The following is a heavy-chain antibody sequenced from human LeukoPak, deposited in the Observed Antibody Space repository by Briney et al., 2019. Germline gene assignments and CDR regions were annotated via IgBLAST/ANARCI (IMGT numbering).Heavy chain of an antibody. D-gene: IGHD3-3*01. V-gene: IGHV3-23*01. CDR1: GFTFSSYA. J-gene: IGHJ4*02. Sequence: GGSLRLSCAASGFTFSSYAMSWVRQAPGKGLEWVSAISGSGGSTYYADSVKGRFTISRDNSKNTLYLQMNSLRAEDTAVYYCAKVPSYDFWSGYYFDYWGQGTLVTVSS. CDR3: AKVPSYDFWSGYYFDY. CDR2: ISGSGGST.